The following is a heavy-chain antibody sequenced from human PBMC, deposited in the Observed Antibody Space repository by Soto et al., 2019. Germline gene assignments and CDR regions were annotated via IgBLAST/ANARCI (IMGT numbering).Heavy chain of an antibody. CDR1: GFSFSIYS. CDR3: AKSRGDRWTTYYFES. J-gene: IGHJ4*02. V-gene: IGHV3-23*01. Sequence: EMQLLESGGGLVQPGGSLKLSCAASGFSFSIYSMSWVRQPPGKGLEWVPGISGSGESKHYADSVRGRFAISRDNSRKTLYLQMNNVRAEDTAVYYCAKSRGDRWTTYYFESWGQGTLITVSS. D-gene: IGHD4-17*01. CDR2: ISGSGESK.